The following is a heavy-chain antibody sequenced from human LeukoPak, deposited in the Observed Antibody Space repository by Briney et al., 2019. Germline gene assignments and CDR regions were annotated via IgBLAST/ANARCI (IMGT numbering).Heavy chain of an antibody. D-gene: IGHD5/OR15-5a*01. Sequence: PSETLSLTCIVSGDSISSYFWSWIRLPPGRGLEWIWYIYDSGSTNYNPSLSSRVTMSVDTSKKQFSLKLTSVTAADTAVYYCARGGHNVYDPFDYWGQGTLVTVSS. CDR2: IYDSGST. J-gene: IGHJ4*02. CDR1: GDSISSYF. CDR3: ARGGHNVYDPFDY. V-gene: IGHV4-59*01.